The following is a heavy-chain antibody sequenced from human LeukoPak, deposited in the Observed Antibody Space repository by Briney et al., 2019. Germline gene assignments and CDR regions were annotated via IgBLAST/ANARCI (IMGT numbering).Heavy chain of an antibody. CDR1: GFTFSTYA. CDR2: IGGGGPTT. V-gene: IGHV3-23*01. Sequence: GGSLRLTCAASGFTFSTYAMNWVRQAPAKGLEWVSTIGGGGPTTDYADSVKDRFTISRDNSKNTLYLQMNSLRAEDTAVYFCARGFLGGTDQYFDSWGQGTLVTVSS. D-gene: IGHD6-19*01. CDR3: ARGFLGGTDQYFDS. J-gene: IGHJ4*02.